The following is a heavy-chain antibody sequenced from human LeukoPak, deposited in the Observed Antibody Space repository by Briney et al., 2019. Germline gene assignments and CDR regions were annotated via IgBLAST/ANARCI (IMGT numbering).Heavy chain of an antibody. CDR2: IYYSGST. D-gene: IGHD5-24*01. CDR1: GGSISSYY. Sequence: PSETLSLTCTVSGGSISSYYWSWIRQPPGKGLEWIGYIYYSGSTNYNPSLMSRVTISVDTSNNQSSLKLTSVTAAETAVYYCASGVQMATITPLDTWGQGTRVPVSS. V-gene: IGHV4-59*12. CDR3: ASGVQMATITPLDT. J-gene: IGHJ5*02.